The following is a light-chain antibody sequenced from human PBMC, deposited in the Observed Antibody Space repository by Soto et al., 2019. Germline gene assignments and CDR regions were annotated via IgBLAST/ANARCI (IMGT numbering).Light chain of an antibody. CDR2: EVS. CDR3: SSYTTSSTWV. Sequence: QSALTQPASVSGSPGQSITISCTGTSSDVGGYKYVSWYQHHPGKAPKLMIYEVSNRPSGVSNRFSGSKSGNTASLTISGLQAEEEADYYCSSYTTSSTWVFGGGTKLTVL. CDR1: SSDVGGYKY. J-gene: IGLJ3*02. V-gene: IGLV2-14*01.